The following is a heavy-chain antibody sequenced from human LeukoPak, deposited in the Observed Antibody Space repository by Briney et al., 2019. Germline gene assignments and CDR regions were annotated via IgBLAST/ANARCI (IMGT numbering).Heavy chain of an antibody. CDR1: GFTFRDYY. V-gene: IGHV3-11*01. J-gene: IGHJ4*02. Sequence: GSLRLSCAASGFTFRDYYMSWIRQAPGKGLEWVSFISSSGSTIYYADSVKGRFTISRDNAKNSLYLQMNSLRAEDTAVYYCAGDLAARREYYFDYWGQGTLVTVSS. CDR2: ISSSGSTI. D-gene: IGHD6-6*01. CDR3: AGDLAARREYYFDY.